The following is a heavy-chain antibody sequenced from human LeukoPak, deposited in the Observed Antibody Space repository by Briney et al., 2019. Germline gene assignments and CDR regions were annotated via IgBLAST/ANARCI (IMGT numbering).Heavy chain of an antibody. CDR2: IYTSGST. CDR1: GGSISSGSYY. J-gene: IGHJ4*02. D-gene: IGHD3-22*01. CDR3: ARAGTSGYYTIDS. Sequence: SQTLSLTCTVSGGSISSGSYYWSWIRQPAGKGLEWIGRIYTSGSTDCNPSLKSRVTVLADTSKNQFSLKLNSVTAADTAVYYCARAGTSGYYTIDSWGQGTLVTVSS. V-gene: IGHV4-61*02.